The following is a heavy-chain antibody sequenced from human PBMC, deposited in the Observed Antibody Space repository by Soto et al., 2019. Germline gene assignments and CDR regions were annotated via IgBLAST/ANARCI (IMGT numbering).Heavy chain of an antibody. CDR3: ARHSVYYYDSSGYYYWVRGRDNWFDP. V-gene: IGHV4-39*01. D-gene: IGHD3-22*01. J-gene: IGHJ5*02. CDR2: IYYSGST. Sequence: PSETLSLTCTVSGGSISSSSYYWGWIRQPPGKGLEWIGSIYYSGSTYYNPSLKSRVTISVDTSKNQFSLKLSSVTAADTAVYYCARHSVYYYDSSGYYYWVRGRDNWFDPWGQGTLVTVSS. CDR1: GGSISSSSYY.